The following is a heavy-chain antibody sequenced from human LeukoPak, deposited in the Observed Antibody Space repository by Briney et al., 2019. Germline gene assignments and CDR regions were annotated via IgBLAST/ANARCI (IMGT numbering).Heavy chain of an antibody. V-gene: IGHV3-30*04. Sequence: GGSLRLSCAASGFTFSSYAMHWVRQAPGKGLEWVAVISYDGSNKYYADSVKGRFTISRDNSKNTLYLQMNSLRAEDTAVYYYARDGGYSYGLYVDYWGQGTLVTVSS. D-gene: IGHD5-18*01. CDR2: ISYDGSNK. CDR1: GFTFSSYA. J-gene: IGHJ4*02. CDR3: ARDGGYSYGLYVDY.